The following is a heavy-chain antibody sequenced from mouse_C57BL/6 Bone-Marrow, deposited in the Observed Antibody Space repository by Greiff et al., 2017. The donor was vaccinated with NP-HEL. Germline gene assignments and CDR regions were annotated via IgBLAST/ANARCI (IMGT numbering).Heavy chain of an antibody. V-gene: IGHV1-80*01. Sequence: VKLMESGAELVKPGASVKISCKASGYAFSSYWMNWVKQRPGQGLEWIGQIYPGDGDTNYNGQFKDKASLTADTSSSTAYMQLSSLTSEDSAVYFCARGAYWGQGTLVTVSA. CDR1: GYAFSSYW. CDR3: ARGAY. J-gene: IGHJ3*01. CDR2: IYPGDGDT.